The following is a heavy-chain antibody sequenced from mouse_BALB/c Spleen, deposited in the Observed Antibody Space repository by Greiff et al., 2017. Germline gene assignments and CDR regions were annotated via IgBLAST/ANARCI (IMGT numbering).Heavy chain of an antibody. Sequence: EVMLVESGGGLVKPGGSLKLSCAASGFTFSDYYMYWVRQTPEKRLEWVATISDGGSYTYYPDSVKGRFTISRDNAKNNLYLQMSSLKSEDTAMYYCARESAWFAYWGQGTLVTVSA. CDR1: GFTFSDYY. J-gene: IGHJ3*01. CDR2: ISDGGSYT. V-gene: IGHV5-4*02. CDR3: ARESAWFAY.